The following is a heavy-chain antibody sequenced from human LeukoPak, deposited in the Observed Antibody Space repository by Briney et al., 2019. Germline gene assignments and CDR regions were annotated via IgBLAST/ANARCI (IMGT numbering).Heavy chain of an antibody. Sequence: SETLSLTCTVSGGSISSYYWSWIRQPPGKGLEWIGYIYYSGSTNYNPSLKSRVTISVDTSKNQFSLKLSSVTAADTAVYYCARGDYYDSSGYLDYWGQGTLVTVSS. V-gene: IGHV4-59*12. J-gene: IGHJ4*02. CDR3: ARGDYYDSSGYLDY. D-gene: IGHD3-22*01. CDR2: IYYSGST. CDR1: GGSISSYY.